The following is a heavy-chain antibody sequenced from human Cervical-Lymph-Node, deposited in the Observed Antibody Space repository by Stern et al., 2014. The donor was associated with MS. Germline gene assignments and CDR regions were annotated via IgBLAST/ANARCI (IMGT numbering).Heavy chain of an antibody. D-gene: IGHD1-1*01. V-gene: IGHV3-53*01. CDR3: ARDTSSPERSDW. CDR1: GFTVSRDY. Sequence: AQLVQSGGGVIQPGGSLRLSCTASGFTVSRDYMTWVRQAPGKGLEWVSLITNVGSTFYTDSVKGRFTISRDDSKNTVYLHMTSLRAEDTAMYYCARDTSSPERSDWWGQGTLVTVSS. J-gene: IGHJ4*02. CDR2: ITNVGST.